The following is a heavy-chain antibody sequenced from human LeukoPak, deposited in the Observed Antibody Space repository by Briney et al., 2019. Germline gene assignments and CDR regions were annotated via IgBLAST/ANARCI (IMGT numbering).Heavy chain of an antibody. J-gene: IGHJ3*02. V-gene: IGHV1-18*04. D-gene: IGHD3-3*01. Sequence: ASVKVSCKASGYTFTGYYMHWVRQAPGQGLEWMGWISAYNGNTNYAQKLQGRVTMTTDTSTSTAYMEPRSLRSDDTAVYYCASRGIFGVVPFDIWGQGTMVTVSS. CDR3: ASRGIFGVVPFDI. CDR2: ISAYNGNT. CDR1: GYTFTGYY.